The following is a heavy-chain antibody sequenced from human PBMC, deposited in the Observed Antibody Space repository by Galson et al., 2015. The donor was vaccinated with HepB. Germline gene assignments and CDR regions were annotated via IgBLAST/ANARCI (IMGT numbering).Heavy chain of an antibody. CDR1: GFTFSSYG. J-gene: IGHJ4*02. V-gene: IGHV3-30*02. CDR2: IRYNGSNK. Sequence: SLRLSCAASGFTFSSYGMNWVRQAPGKGLEWVAFIRYNGSNKYYADSVKGRFTISRDNSKNTLYLQMNSLRAEDTAVYYCAKDLGQQLASFDYWGQGTLVTVSS. D-gene: IGHD6-13*01. CDR3: AKDLGQQLASFDY.